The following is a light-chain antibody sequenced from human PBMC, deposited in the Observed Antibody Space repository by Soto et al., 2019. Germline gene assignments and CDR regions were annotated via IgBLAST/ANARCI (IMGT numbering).Light chain of an antibody. CDR3: GSYSSSSTLYV. CDR1: SSDVGGSNY. V-gene: IGLV2-14*03. CDR2: DVS. Sequence: QSALTQPASVSGSPGQSITISCTGTSSDVGGSNYVSWYQQHPGKAPKLMIYDVSNRPSGVSNRFSGSNSGNTASLTISGLQAEDEADYYCGSYSSSSTLYVFGTGTKLTVL. J-gene: IGLJ1*01.